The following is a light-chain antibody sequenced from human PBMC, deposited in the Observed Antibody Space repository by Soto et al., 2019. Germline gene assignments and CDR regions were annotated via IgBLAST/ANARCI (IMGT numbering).Light chain of an antibody. CDR1: QSVNAN. Sequence: EVVMTQSPATLSVSPGERATLSCRASQSVNANLAWYQQKPGQAPRLLIHGASNRATGIPAWFSGSGCGTEFILTISSLQSEDFAVYYCQQYNTWLWTFGRGTKVEI. J-gene: IGKJ1*01. V-gene: IGKV3-15*01. CDR2: GAS. CDR3: QQYNTWLWT.